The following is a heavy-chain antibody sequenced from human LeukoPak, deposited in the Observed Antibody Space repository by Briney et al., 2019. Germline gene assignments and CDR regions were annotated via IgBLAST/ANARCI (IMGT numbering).Heavy chain of an antibody. V-gene: IGHV3-21*01. J-gene: IGHJ5*02. D-gene: IGHD2/OR15-2a*01. CDR2: IGTSSSSI. Sequence: GGSLRLSCAASGFTFRTYTMNWVRQAPGKGLEWVSSIGTSSSSIYYADSVKGRFTISRDNARNSLYLQMNSVRADDTAVYYCARIPNSADFPNWLGPWGQGTVVPVSS. CDR3: ARIPNSADFPNWLGP. CDR1: GFTFRTYT.